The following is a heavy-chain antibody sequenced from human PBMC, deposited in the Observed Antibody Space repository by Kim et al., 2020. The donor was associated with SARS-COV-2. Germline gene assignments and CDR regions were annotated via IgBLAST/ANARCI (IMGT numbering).Heavy chain of an antibody. CDR3: ARVGAYYDILTGQIDAFDI. V-gene: IGHV4-34*01. J-gene: IGHJ3*02. Sequence: SRVTKSVDTSKNQFSLKLSSVTAADTAVYYCARVGAYYDILTGQIDAFDIWGQGTMVTVSS. D-gene: IGHD3-9*01.